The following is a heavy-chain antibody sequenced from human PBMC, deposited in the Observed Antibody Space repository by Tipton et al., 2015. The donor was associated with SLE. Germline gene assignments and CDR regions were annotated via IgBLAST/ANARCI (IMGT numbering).Heavy chain of an antibody. Sequence: TLSLTCTVSGGSISSYYWSWIRQPPGKGLEWIGEINHSGSTNYNPSLKSRVTISVDTSKNQFSLKLSSVTAADTAVYYCARGGNDSSGYYSHWGQGTLVTVSS. V-gene: IGHV4-34*01. CDR1: GGSISSYY. J-gene: IGHJ4*01. CDR2: INHSGST. CDR3: ARGGNDSSGYYSH. D-gene: IGHD3-22*01.